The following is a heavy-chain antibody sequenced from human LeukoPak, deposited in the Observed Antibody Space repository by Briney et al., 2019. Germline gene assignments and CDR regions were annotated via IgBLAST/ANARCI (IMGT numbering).Heavy chain of an antibody. CDR3: ARGITYYDFWSGFTDYFDY. Sequence: GGSLRLSCAASGFTFSSYWMNWARQAPGKGLEWVASINHNGNVNYYVDSVKGRFTISRDNSKNTLYLQMNSLRAEDTAVYYCARGITYYDFWSGFTDYFDYWSQGTLVTVSS. V-gene: IGHV3-7*01. J-gene: IGHJ4*02. CDR1: GFTFSSYW. CDR2: INHNGNVN. D-gene: IGHD3-3*01.